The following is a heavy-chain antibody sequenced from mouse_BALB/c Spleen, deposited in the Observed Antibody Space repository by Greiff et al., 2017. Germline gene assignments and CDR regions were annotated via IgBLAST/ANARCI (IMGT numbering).Heavy chain of an antibody. CDR3: ARERSAFDY. J-gene: IGHJ2*01. CDR2: INSNGGST. CDR1: GFTFSSYG. D-gene: IGHD6-1*01. V-gene: IGHV5-6-3*01. Sequence: EVKVEESGGGLVQPGGSLKLSCAASGFTFSSYGMSWVRQTPDKRLELVATINSNGGSTYYPDSVKGRFTISRDNAKNTLYLQMSSLKSEDTAMYYCARERSAFDYWGQGTTLTVSS.